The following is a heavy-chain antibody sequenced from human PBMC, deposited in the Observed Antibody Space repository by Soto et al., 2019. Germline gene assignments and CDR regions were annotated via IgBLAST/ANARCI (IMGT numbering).Heavy chain of an antibody. D-gene: IGHD6-6*01. CDR1: GYTFTSYY. CDR3: GSQDSSSSVGYYYYYGMDV. V-gene: IGHV1-46*01. J-gene: IGHJ6*02. Sequence: ASVKVSCKASGYTFTSYYMHWVRQAPGQGLEWMGIINPSGGSTSYAQKFQGRVTMTRDTSTSTVYMELSSLRSEDTAVYYCGSQDSSSSVGYYYYYGMDVWGQGTTVTVSS. CDR2: INPSGGST.